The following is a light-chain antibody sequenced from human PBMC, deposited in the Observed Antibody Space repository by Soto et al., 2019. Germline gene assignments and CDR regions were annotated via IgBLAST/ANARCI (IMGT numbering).Light chain of an antibody. V-gene: IGKV3-20*01. J-gene: IGKJ3*01. CDR2: GAS. CDR1: QSVSSSY. Sequence: EIVLTQSPGTLSLSPGERATLSCRASQSVSSSYLAWYQQKPGQAPRLLIYGASSRATGLPDRFSGSGSGTDFTLTISRLEPEDFAVYYCQQYGSSFGPGTKVDIK. CDR3: QQYGSS.